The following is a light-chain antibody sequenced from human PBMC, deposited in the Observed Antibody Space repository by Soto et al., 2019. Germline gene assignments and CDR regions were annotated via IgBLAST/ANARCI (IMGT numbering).Light chain of an antibody. CDR1: QSVLYSSTNKNY. V-gene: IGKV4-1*01. CDR3: HQFYNPPRT. J-gene: IGKJ2*01. Sequence: DIVMTQSPDSLAVSLGERATINCKTSQSVLYSSTNKNYLAWYQQKPGQPPKLLIYWASTRESGVPDRFSGSGSGTDFTLNISSLQAEDVAVYYCHQFYNPPRTFGQGTKLEIK. CDR2: WAS.